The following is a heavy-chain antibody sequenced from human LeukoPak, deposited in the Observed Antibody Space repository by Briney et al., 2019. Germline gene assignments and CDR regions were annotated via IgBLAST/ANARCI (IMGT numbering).Heavy chain of an antibody. D-gene: IGHD5-18*01. CDR2: IYYSGST. V-gene: IGHV4-59*01. CDR3: AREFVDTAMGASYSYYYYGMDV. CDR1: GGSLSSYY. Sequence: SSETLSLTCTVSGGSLSSYYWSWIRQPPGKGLEWIGNIYYSGSTNYNPSLKSRVTISVDTSKNQFSLKLSSVTAADTAVYYCAREFVDTAMGASYSYYYYGMDVWGQGTTVTVSS. J-gene: IGHJ6*02.